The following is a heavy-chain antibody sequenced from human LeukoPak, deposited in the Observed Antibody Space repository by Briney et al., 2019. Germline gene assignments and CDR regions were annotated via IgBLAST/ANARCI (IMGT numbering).Heavy chain of an antibody. CDR1: GFTFSSYS. CDR3: ARDRLYDASFDY. V-gene: IGHV3-21*01. CDR2: ISSSSSYI. Sequence: GGSLRLSCAASGFTFSSYSMNWVRQAPGKGLEWVSSISSSSSYIYYADSVKGRFTISRDNAKNSLYQQMNSLRAEDTAVYYCARDRLYDASFDYWGQGTLVTVSS. D-gene: IGHD2-2*02. J-gene: IGHJ4*02.